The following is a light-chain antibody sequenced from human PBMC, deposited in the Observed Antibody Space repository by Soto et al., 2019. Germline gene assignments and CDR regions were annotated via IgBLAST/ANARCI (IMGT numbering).Light chain of an antibody. CDR3: QQSYSIPWT. J-gene: IGKJ1*01. Sequence: DIQMTQSPSSLSASVGDRVTITCRASQSISSYLNWYQQKPGKAPKLLIYAASSLQSGVPSRFSGNGSGTDFTLTISSLQPEDFATYYCQQSYSIPWTFGQGTKVEIK. V-gene: IGKV1-39*01. CDR1: QSISSY. CDR2: AAS.